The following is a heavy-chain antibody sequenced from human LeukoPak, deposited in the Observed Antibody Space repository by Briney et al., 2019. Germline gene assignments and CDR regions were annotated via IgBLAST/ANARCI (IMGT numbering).Heavy chain of an antibody. J-gene: IGHJ4*02. D-gene: IGHD4-23*01. CDR2: IYYSGST. CDR3: ARADPYGGNSQFDY. Sequence: SQTPSLTCTVSGGSISSGGYYWSWIRQHPGKGLEWIGYIYYSGSTYYNPSLKSRVTISVDTSKNQFSLKLSSVTAADTAVYYCARADPYGGNSQFDYWGQGTLVTVSS. CDR1: GGSISSGGYY. V-gene: IGHV4-31*03.